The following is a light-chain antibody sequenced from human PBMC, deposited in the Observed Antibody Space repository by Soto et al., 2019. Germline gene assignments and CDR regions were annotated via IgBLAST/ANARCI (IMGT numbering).Light chain of an antibody. J-gene: IGLJ1*01. Sequence: QSVLTQPASVSGSPGQSTTISCTGTSSGVGSYNLVSWYQQHPGKAPKLMIYEVSKRPSGVSNRFSGSKSGNTASLTISGLQAEDEADYYCTSYAGDTAPYVFGTGTKVTVL. CDR2: EVS. CDR3: TSYAGDTAPYV. V-gene: IGLV2-23*02. CDR1: SSGVGSYNL.